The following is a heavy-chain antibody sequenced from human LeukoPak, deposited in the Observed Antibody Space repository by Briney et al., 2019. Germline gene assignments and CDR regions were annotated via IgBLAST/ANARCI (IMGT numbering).Heavy chain of an antibody. D-gene: IGHD3-9*01. J-gene: IGHJ3*01. CDR2: INSDGSST. CDR1: GFTFSSYW. Sequence: GGSLRLSCAASGFTFSSYWMHWVRQAPGKGLVWVSRINSDGSSTSYADSVKGRFTISRDNAKNTVYLQMNSLSAEDTAVYYCARGWVPSDISLKWGLGTMVTVSS. CDR3: ARGWVPSDISLK. V-gene: IGHV3-74*01.